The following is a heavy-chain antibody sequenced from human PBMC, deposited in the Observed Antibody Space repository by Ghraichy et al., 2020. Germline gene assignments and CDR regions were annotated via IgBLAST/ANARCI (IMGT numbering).Heavy chain of an antibody. Sequence: SETLSLTCAVSGGSISSSNWWSWVRQPPGKGLEWIGEIYHSGSTNYNPSLKSRVTISVDKSKNQFSLRLSSVTAADTAVYYYAMKGSSGWYSRKWFDPWGQGTLVTVSS. CDR3: AMKGSSGWYSRKWFDP. J-gene: IGHJ5*02. V-gene: IGHV4-4*02. CDR1: GGSISSSNW. D-gene: IGHD6-19*01. CDR2: IYHSGST.